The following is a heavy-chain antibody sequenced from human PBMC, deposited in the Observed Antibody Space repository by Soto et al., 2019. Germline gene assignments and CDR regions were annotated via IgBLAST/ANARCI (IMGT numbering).Heavy chain of an antibody. V-gene: IGHV4-59*01. D-gene: IGHD7-27*01. J-gene: IGHJ4*02. CDR3: ARRWGTYFDF. CDR1: GGSISSYY. CDR2: IYYSGST. Sequence: SETLSLTCTVSGGSISSYYWSWIRQPPGKGLEWIGYIYYSGSTNYNPSLKSRVTMSVDTSKNQFSLKLSSVTAADTAVYYCARRWGTYFDFWGQGTLVTVSS.